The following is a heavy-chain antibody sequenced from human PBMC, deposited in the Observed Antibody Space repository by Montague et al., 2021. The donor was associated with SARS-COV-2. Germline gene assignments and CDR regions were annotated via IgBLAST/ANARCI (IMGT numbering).Heavy chain of an antibody. Sequence: SLRLSCAASGFTFSSYGMHWVRQAPGKGLEWVAVIWYDGSNKYYADSVKGRFTISRDNSKNTLYLQMNGLRAEDTAVYYCARVLSYYGMDVWGQGTTVTVSS. CDR1: GFTFSSYG. J-gene: IGHJ6*02. D-gene: IGHD3-10*01. CDR3: ARVLSYYGMDV. CDR2: IWYDGSNK. V-gene: IGHV3-33*01.